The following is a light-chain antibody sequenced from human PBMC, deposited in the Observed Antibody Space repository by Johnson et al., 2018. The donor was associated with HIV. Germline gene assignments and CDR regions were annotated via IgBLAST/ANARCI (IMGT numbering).Light chain of an antibody. J-gene: IGLJ1*01. Sequence: VLTQPPSVSAAPGQKVPISCSGSSSNIGNNYVSWYQQLPGTAPKVLIYDNNKRPSGIPDRFSGSKSGTSATLGITGLQTGDEADYYCGTWDSSLSALYVCGTGTKVTVL. V-gene: IGLV1-51*01. CDR1: SSNIGNNY. CDR2: DNN. CDR3: GTWDSSLSALYV.